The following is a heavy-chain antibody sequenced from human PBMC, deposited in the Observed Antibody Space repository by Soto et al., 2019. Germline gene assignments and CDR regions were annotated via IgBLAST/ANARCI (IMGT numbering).Heavy chain of an antibody. Sequence: GASVKVSCKASGGTFSSYTISWVRQAPGQGLEWMGRIIPILGIANYAQKFQGRVTITADKSTSTAYMELSSLRSEDTAVYYCARVVRIAAAADPYYYYGMDVWGQGTTVTVSS. V-gene: IGHV1-69*02. J-gene: IGHJ6*02. CDR3: ARVVRIAAAADPYYYYGMDV. D-gene: IGHD6-13*01. CDR2: IIPILGIA. CDR1: GGTFSSYT.